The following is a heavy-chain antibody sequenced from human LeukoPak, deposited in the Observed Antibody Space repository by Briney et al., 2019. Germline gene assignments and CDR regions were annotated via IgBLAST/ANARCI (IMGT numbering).Heavy chain of an antibody. Sequence: SVKVSCKASGYTFTSYDINWVRQATGQGLEWMGGIIPIFGTANYAQKFQGRVTITADESTSTAYMELSSLRSEDTAVYYCARGIAAAGTIYYYYMDVWGKGTTVTVSS. D-gene: IGHD6-13*01. CDR2: IIPIFGTA. V-gene: IGHV1-69*13. J-gene: IGHJ6*03. CDR3: ARGIAAAGTIYYYYMDV. CDR1: GYTFTSYD.